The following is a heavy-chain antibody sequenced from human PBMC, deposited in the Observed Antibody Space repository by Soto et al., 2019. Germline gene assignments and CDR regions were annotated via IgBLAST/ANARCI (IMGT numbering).Heavy chain of an antibody. V-gene: IGHV1-2*02. CDR3: AREPATAKPEGVDF. J-gene: IGHJ4*02. CDR2: INPNSGGT. CDR1: GYTFSDYY. D-gene: IGHD1-1*01. Sequence: SVKVSCKASGYTFSDYYIHWVRQAPGQGLEWTGWINPNSGGTKYAPRFQGGVTMTRDTSITTAYMELSRLRSGDTAVYYCAREPATAKPEGVDFWGQGTLVTVSS.